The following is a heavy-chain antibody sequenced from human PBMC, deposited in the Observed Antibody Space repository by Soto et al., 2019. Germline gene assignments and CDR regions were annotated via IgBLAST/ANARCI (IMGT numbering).Heavy chain of an antibody. J-gene: IGHJ4*02. CDR3: ARASGSYPSSHFDY. CDR2: ISPSGGKT. D-gene: IGHD1-26*01. CDR1: GYTFTSNY. V-gene: IGHV1-46*01. Sequence: GASVKVSCKASGYTFTSNYVHWVRQAPGQGLEWMGVISPSGGKTNYAQKFQGRVTMTRDASTSTVYMELSSLRSEDTAVYYCARASGSYPSSHFDYWGQGTLVTVSS.